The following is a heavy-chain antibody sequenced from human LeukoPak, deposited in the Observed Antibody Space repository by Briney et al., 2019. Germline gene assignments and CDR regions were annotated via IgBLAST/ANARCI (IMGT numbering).Heavy chain of an antibody. V-gene: IGHV6-1*01. Sequence: SQTLSLTCAISGDSVSSNSAAWNWIRQSPSRGLEWLGRTYYRPKWYNDYAVSVKSRITINPDTSKNQFSLQLNSVTPEDTAVYYCARGVVVPAAMIGYYYYMDVWGKGTTVTVSS. CDR1: GDSVSSNSAA. J-gene: IGHJ6*03. D-gene: IGHD2-2*01. CDR3: ARGVVVPAAMIGYYYYMDV. CDR2: TYYRPKWYN.